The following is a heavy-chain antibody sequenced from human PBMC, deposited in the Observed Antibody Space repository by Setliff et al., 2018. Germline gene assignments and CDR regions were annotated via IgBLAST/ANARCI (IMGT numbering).Heavy chain of an antibody. CDR3: ARRTEYYNFWSGYYDY. V-gene: IGHV4-39*07. CDR2: IYYSEST. Sequence: SETLSLTCTVSGGYISSSSYYWVWIRQPPGKGLEWIGSIYYSESTYYNPSLKIRVTISVDTSKNQFSLKLSYVTAADTAVYSCARRTEYYNFWSGYYDYWGQGTLVTVSS. D-gene: IGHD3-3*01. J-gene: IGHJ4*02. CDR1: GGYISSSSYY.